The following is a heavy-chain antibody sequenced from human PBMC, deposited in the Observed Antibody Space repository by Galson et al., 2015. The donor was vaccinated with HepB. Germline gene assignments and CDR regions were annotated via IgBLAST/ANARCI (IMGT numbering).Heavy chain of an antibody. CDR2: INHSGST. D-gene: IGHD6-19*01. CDR3: ARGRRQWSYYWYFDL. V-gene: IGHV4-34*01. Sequence: LSLTCAVYGGSFSGYYWSWIRQPPGKGLEWIGEINHSGSTNYNPSLKSRVTISVDTSKNQFSLKLSSVTAADTAVYYCARGRRQWSYYWYFDLWGRGTLVTVSS. CDR1: GGSFSGYY. J-gene: IGHJ2*01.